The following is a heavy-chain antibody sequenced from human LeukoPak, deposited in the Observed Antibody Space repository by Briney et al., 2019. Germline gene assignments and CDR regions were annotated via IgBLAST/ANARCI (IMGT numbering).Heavy chain of an antibody. CDR2: IYTSGST. V-gene: IGHV4-4*09. Sequence: SETLSLTCTVSGGSISSYYWSWIRQPPGKGLEWIGYIYTSGSTNYNPSLKSRVTISVDTSKNQFSLKLSSVTAADTAVYYCARHQISSSWPYYYYYYMDVWGKGTTVTVSS. D-gene: IGHD6-13*01. CDR1: GGSISSYY. J-gene: IGHJ6*03. CDR3: ARHQISSSWPYYYYYYMDV.